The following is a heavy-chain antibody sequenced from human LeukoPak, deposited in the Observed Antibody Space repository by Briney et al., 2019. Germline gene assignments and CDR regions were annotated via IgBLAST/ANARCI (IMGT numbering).Heavy chain of an antibody. CDR3: ARGSRFLAVRGVIIYWFDP. CDR1: GYTFTSYD. J-gene: IGHJ5*02. CDR2: MNPNSGNT. D-gene: IGHD3-10*01. V-gene: IGHV1-8*01. Sequence: ASVKVSCKASGYTFTSYDINWVRQATGQGLERMGWMNPNSGNTGYAQKFQGRVTMTRNTSISTAYMELSSLRSEDTAVYYCARGSRFLAVRGVIIYWFDPWGQGTLVTVSS.